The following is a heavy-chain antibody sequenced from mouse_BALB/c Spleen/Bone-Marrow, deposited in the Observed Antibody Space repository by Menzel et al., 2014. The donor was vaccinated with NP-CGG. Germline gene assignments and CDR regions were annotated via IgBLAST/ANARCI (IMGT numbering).Heavy chain of an antibody. V-gene: IGHV5-6-5*01. CDR1: GFTFSSYA. Sequence: EVKLVDSGGGLVKPGGSLKLSCAASGFTFSSYAMSWVRQTPEKRLEWVASITSGGSTYYPDSVKGRFTISRDNARNILYLQMSSLRSEDMAMYYCARGLYDGYENWCFDVWGAGTTVTVSS. CDR2: ITSGGST. CDR3: ARGLYDGYENWCFDV. J-gene: IGHJ1*01. D-gene: IGHD2-3*01.